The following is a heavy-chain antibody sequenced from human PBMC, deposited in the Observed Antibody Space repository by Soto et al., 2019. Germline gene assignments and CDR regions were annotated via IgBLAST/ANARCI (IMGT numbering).Heavy chain of an antibody. CDR1: GYSFTSYW. CDR2: IYPGDSDT. Sequence: SLKISCKGSGYSFTSYWIGWVRQMPGKGLEWMGIIYPGDSDTRYSPSFQGQVTISADKSISTAYLQWSSLKASDTAMYYCARRPALDCSGGSCYPAGMDVWGQGTTVTVSS. J-gene: IGHJ6*02. CDR3: ARRPALDCSGGSCYPAGMDV. D-gene: IGHD2-15*01. V-gene: IGHV5-51*01.